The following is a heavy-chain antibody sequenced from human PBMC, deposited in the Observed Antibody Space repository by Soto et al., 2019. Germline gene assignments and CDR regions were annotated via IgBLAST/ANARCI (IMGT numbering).Heavy chain of an antibody. CDR3: ARLGNYYQSLDP. CDR1: GGSFSPNY. CDR2: IYYGGTT. J-gene: IGHJ5*02. D-gene: IGHD4-4*01. V-gene: IGHV4-59*08. Sequence: QVQLQESGPGLVRPSETLSLTCTLSGGSFSPNYWSWLRQPPGKGLEWVGYIYYGGTTSYNPSLKHRVTITLETSKSQFSLRLSSVTAADTAVYYCARLGNYYQSLDPWGPGTLVTVSS.